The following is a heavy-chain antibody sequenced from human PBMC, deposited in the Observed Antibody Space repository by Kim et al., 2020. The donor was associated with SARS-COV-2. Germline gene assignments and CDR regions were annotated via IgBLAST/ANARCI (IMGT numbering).Heavy chain of an antibody. D-gene: IGHD5-12*01. V-gene: IGHV5-51*01. J-gene: IGHJ4*02. Sequence: PSFQVQATIRADKSISTAYLQWSSLKASDTAMYYCARPIGYSGYDFDYWGQGTLVTVSS. CDR3: ARPIGYSGYDFDY.